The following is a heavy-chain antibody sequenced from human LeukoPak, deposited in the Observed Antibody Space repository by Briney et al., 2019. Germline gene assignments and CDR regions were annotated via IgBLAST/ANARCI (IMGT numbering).Heavy chain of an antibody. CDR3: ARDLRSAADY. V-gene: IGHV3-74*01. CDR2: INTDGSGSGT. Sequence: GGSLRLSSAASGFTFSSDWMHWVRQAPGKGLVWVSRINTDGSGSGTSYADSVKGRFTISRDNAKNTLYLQMNSLRVEDTAVYYCARDLRSAADYWGQGTLVTVSS. CDR1: GFTFSSDW. J-gene: IGHJ4*02.